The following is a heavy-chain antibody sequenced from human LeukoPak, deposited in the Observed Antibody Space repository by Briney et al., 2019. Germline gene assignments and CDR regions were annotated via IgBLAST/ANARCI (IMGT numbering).Heavy chain of an antibody. D-gene: IGHD2-2*01. J-gene: IGHJ5*02. CDR3: AKGSCSRTSCQRGWFDP. CDR1: GVTFDDYA. CDR2: MSWNSGSR. V-gene: IGHV3-9*01. Sequence: GGSLTLSCAASGVTFDDYAMSWVRQAPGKGLEWVSGMSWNSGSRDYADSVQGRFTISRDNAKNSLHMQMNRLRAEDTALYYCAKGSCSRTSCQRGWFDPWGQETLVTVSS.